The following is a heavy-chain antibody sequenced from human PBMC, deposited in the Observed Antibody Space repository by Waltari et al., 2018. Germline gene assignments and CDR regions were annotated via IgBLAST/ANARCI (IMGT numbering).Heavy chain of an antibody. J-gene: IGHJ4*02. D-gene: IGHD3-16*01. CDR1: GFTFSSYW. CDR2: IKQDGSEI. CDR3: ARGKSFGDY. V-gene: IGHV3-7*01. Sequence: EVQLVESGGGLGQPGGSLRLSGAASGFTFSSYWMSWVRQAPGQGLAWVANIKQDGSEIYYVDSVKGRFTISSDNAKNSLSLQMNSLRAEDTAVYYCARGKSFGDYWGQGTLVTVSS.